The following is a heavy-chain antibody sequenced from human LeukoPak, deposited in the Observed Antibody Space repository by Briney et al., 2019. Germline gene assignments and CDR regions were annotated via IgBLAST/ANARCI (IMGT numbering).Heavy chain of an antibody. J-gene: IGHJ4*02. CDR2: ISAYNGNT. CDR1: GYTFTSYG. CDR3: ARVGDISMWYSSSWYYFDY. Sequence: ASVKVSCKASGYTFTSYGISWVRQAPGQGLEWMGWISAYNGNTNNAQKLQGRVTMTTDTSTSTAYMELRSLRSDDTAVYYCARVGDISMWYSSSWYYFDYWGQGTLVTVSS. D-gene: IGHD6-13*01. V-gene: IGHV1-18*01.